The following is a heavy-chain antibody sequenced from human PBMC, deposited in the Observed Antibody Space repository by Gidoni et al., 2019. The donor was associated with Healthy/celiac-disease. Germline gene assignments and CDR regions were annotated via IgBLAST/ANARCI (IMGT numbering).Heavy chain of an antibody. Sequence: QVQLVESGGGVVQPGRSLRLSCPASGFTFSSYAMHWVRQAPGKGLEWVAVISYDGSNKYYADSVKGRFTISRDNSKNTLYLQMNSLRAEDTAVYYCARDRVGYWGQGTLVTVSS. CDR2: ISYDGSNK. CDR3: ARDRVGY. CDR1: GFTFSSYA. V-gene: IGHV3-30-3*01. J-gene: IGHJ4*02.